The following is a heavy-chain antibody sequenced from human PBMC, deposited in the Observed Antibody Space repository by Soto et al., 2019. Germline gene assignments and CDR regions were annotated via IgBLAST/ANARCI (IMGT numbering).Heavy chain of an antibody. J-gene: IGHJ3*02. V-gene: IGHV4-31*03. Sequence: QVQLQESGPGLVKPSQTLSLTCTVSGGSISSGGYYWSWIRQHPGKGLEWIGYIYYSGSTYYNPSLKSRVTISVDTSKNQSSLKLGSVTAADTAVYYCARVDKIFGVVHAFEIWGQGTMVTVSS. CDR2: IYYSGST. CDR1: GGSISSGGYY. CDR3: ARVDKIFGVVHAFEI. D-gene: IGHD3-3*01.